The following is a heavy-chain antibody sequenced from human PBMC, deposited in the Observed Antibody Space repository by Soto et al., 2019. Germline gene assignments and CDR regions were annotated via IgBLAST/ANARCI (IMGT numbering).Heavy chain of an antibody. Sequence: GGSLRLSCSASGFTFSSYAMHWVRQAPGKGLEYVSAISSNGGSTYYADSVKGRFTISRDNSKNTLYLQMSSLRAEDTAVYYCVKVGGAYSSSWLLDYWGQGTLVTVSS. V-gene: IGHV3-64D*06. CDR1: GFTFSSYA. CDR2: ISSNGGST. J-gene: IGHJ4*02. CDR3: VKVGGAYSSSWLLDY. D-gene: IGHD6-13*01.